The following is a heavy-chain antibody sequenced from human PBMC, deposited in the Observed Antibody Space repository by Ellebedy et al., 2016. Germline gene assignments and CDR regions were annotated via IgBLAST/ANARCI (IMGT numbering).Heavy chain of an antibody. CDR2: IYPTDSDT. D-gene: IGHD5-12*01. CDR1: GYSFSTYW. J-gene: IGHJ4*02. CDR3: ARLATAEFDY. V-gene: IGHV5-51*01. Sequence: GESLKISCKGSGYSFSTYWIGWVRQIPGKGLEWMGTIYPTDSDTRYSPSFQGQVTISADKSISTAYLQWTGLKPSDTAMYYCARLATAEFDYWGQGTLVTVSS.